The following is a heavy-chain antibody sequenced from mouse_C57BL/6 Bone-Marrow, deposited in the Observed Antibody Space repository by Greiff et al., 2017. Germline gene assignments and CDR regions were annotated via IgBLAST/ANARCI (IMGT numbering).Heavy chain of an antibody. CDR1: GYTFTSYW. D-gene: IGHD2-5*01. V-gene: IGHV1-55*01. J-gene: IGHJ1*03. CDR3: ARPYYSNYWYFDV. CDR2: IRPGSGST. Sequence: QVQLQQPGAELVKPGASVKMSCKASGYTFTSYWIPWVKQRPGQGLEWIGDIRPGSGSTNYNEKFKSKATMTVDKSSSTAYLQLSSLTSEDSAVYYCARPYYSNYWYFDVWGTGTTVTVSA.